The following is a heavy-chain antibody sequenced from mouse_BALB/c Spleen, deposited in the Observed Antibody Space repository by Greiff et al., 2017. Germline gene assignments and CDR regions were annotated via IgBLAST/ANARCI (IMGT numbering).Heavy chain of an antibody. Sequence: VQLQQSGAELAKPGASVKMSCMASGYTFTSYWMHWVKQRPGQGLEWIGYINPSTGYTEYNQKFKDKATLTADKSSSTAYMQLSSLTSEDSAVYYCARTDGKRGYAMDYWGQGTSVTVSS. D-gene: IGHD2-1*01. CDR3: ARTDGKRGYAMDY. CDR1: GYTFTSYW. CDR2: INPSTGYT. V-gene: IGHV1-7*01. J-gene: IGHJ4*01.